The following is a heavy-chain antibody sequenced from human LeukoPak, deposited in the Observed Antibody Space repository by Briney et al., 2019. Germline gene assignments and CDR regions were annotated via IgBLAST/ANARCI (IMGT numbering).Heavy chain of an antibody. CDR3: ARGSTGTTPDDAFDI. CDR2: IGSSSTYI. D-gene: IGHD1-1*01. Sequence: GGSLRLSCAASGFXFSNAWISWVRQAPGEGLEWVSSIGSSSTYIYFADSVKGRFTISRDNAKSSLYLQMNSLRVEDTAVYYCARGSTGTTPDDAFDIWGQGTMVTATS. CDR1: GFXFSNAW. V-gene: IGHV3-21*01. J-gene: IGHJ3*02.